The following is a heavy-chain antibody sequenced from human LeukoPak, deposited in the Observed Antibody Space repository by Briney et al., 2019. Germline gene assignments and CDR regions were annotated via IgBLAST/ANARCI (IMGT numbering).Heavy chain of an antibody. V-gene: IGHV3-48*04. CDR1: GFTFSTYG. CDR2: ISSSGSTI. D-gene: IGHD5-18*01. CDR3: ARGYMDTLDY. J-gene: IGHJ4*02. Sequence: PGTSLRLSCAASGFTFSTYGMHWVRQAPGKGLEWVSYISSSGSTIYYADSVKGRFTISRDNAKNSLYLQMNSLRAEDTAVYYCARGYMDTLDYWGQGTLVTVSS.